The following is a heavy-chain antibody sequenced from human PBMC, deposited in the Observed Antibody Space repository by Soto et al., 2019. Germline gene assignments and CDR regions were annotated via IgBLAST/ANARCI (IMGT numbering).Heavy chain of an antibody. CDR1: GFTFSSNG. J-gene: IGHJ5*01. V-gene: IGHV3-30*03. D-gene: IGHD3-22*01. CDR3: ARWVGGSMYDKSGKYDA. CDR2: VAYDGSKT. Sequence: QVQLVESGGGVVQPGRSLRLTCAASGFTFSSNGMHLVRQAPCKGLEWVALVAYDGSKTYYGDSVRGRFTITRENSENTLYLQMNSQRAEDTAVYYCARWVGGSMYDKSGKYDAWGHGTLVTVYS.